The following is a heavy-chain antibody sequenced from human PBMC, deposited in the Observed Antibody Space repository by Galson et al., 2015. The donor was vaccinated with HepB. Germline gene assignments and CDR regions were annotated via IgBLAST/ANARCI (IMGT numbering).Heavy chain of an antibody. CDR3: AKCGGYAVRCYYGMDV. D-gene: IGHD5-12*01. Sequence: SLRLSCAASGFTFDDYAMHWVRHAPGEGLEWVSGISWNSGSIGYADSVKGRFTISRDNAKNSLYLQMNSLRAEDTALYYCAKCGGYAVRCYYGMDVWGQGTTVTVSS. CDR2: ISWNSGSI. J-gene: IGHJ6*02. V-gene: IGHV3-9*01. CDR1: GFTFDDYA.